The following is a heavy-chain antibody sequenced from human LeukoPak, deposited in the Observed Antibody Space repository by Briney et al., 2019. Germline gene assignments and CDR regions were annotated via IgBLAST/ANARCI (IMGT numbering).Heavy chain of an antibody. CDR3: ARGDYGDRNDY. V-gene: IGHV1-2*02. J-gene: IGHJ4*02. CDR1: GYSFSEYY. CDR2: INPNSGGT. Sequence: ASVKVSCNASGYSFSEYYVHWVRQAPGQGLEWMGWINPNSGGTNSAQKFQGRVTMTRDTSINTAYMELTILRSDDTAVYYCARGDYGDRNDYWGQGTLITVSS. D-gene: IGHD4-17*01.